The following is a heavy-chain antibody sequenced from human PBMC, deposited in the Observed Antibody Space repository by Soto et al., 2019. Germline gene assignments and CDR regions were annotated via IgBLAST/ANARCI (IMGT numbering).Heavy chain of an antibody. J-gene: IGHJ3*02. D-gene: IGHD5-18*01. CDR2: IWYDGSNK. CDR3: ARVGIRGYSLPSAFDI. CDR1: GFTFSSYG. V-gene: IGHV3-33*01. Sequence: ESGGGVVQPGRSLRLSCAASGFTFSSYGMHWVRQAPGKGLEWVAVIWYDGSNKYYADSVKGRFTISRDNSKNTLYLQMNSLRAEDTAVYYCARVGIRGYSLPSAFDIWGQGTMVTVSS.